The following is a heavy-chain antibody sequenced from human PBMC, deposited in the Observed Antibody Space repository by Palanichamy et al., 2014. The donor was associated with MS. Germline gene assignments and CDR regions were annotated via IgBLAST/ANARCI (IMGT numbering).Heavy chain of an antibody. J-gene: IGHJ6*02. Sequence: PGGSLRLSCAGSGFTFSTYWMSWVRQAPGKGLEWVANIKEDESEKYYVDSVKGRFTISRDNAKNSLYLQMNNLRAEDTAVYYCARVRTSRYYGMDVWGQGTTVTVSS. D-gene: IGHD2-2*01. CDR1: GFTFSTYW. CDR3: ARVRTSRYYGMDV. V-gene: IGHV3-7*04. CDR2: IKEDESEK.